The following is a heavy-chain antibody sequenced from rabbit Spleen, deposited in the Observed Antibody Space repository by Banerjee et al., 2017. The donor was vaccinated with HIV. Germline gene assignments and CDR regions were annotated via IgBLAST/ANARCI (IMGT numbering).Heavy chain of an antibody. CDR1: GFSLSNFA. CDR2: ISPGRSP. D-gene: IGHD8-1*01. V-gene: IGHV1S69*01. Sequence: QSVEESGGRLVTPGTPLTLTCTVSGFSLSNFAVSWVRQAPGKGLEFIGVISPGRSPYYATWARGRFTISKASSTTVDLKIASPTTEDTATYFCARAAGSSVYSYFTTWGPGTPGHRL. J-gene: IGHJ4*02. CDR3: ARAAGSSVYSYFTT.